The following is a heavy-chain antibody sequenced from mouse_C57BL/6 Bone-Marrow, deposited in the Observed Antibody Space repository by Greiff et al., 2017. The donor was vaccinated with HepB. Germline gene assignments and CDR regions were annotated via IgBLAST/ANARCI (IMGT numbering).Heavy chain of an antibody. Sequence: QVQLKQPGAELVKPGASVKLSCKASGYTFTSYWMHWVKQRPGRGLEWIGRIDPNSGGTKYNEKFKSKATLTVDKPSSTAYMQLSSLTSEDSAVYYCARFTTVVATMYYFDYWGQGTTLTVSS. V-gene: IGHV1-72*01. D-gene: IGHD1-1*01. CDR3: ARFTTVVATMYYFDY. CDR2: IDPNSGGT. J-gene: IGHJ2*01. CDR1: GYTFTSYW.